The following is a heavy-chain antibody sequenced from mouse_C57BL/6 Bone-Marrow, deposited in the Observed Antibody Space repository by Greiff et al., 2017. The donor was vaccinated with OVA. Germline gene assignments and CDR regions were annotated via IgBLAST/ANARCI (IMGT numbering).Heavy chain of an antibody. CDR1: GFTFSDYG. D-gene: IGHD4-1*01. J-gene: IGHJ4*01. CDR3: ARQKINCDHYAMDY. V-gene: IGHV5-17*01. CDR2: ISSGSSTI. Sequence: EVHLVESGGGLVKPGGSLKLSCAASGFTFSDYGMHWVRQAPEKGLEWVAYISSGSSTIYYADTVKGRFTISRDNAKNTLFLQMTSLRSEDTAMYYCARQKINCDHYAMDYWGQGTSVTVSS.